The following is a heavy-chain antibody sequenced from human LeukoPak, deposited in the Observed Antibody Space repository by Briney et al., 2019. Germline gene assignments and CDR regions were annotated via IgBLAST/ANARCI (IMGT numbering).Heavy chain of an antibody. V-gene: IGHV3-30*02. Sequence: GGGLRLSCAASVYTLSIYGMHCGRDAPGRGLGWVTFIRFEGDNKYYADSVRGGYTISGDNYKNTLYLQMNSLSAEDAAVYYCAKDSYGSSTYYYYLDVWGTGTTVTVSS. CDR3: AKDSYGSSTYYYYLDV. J-gene: IGHJ6*03. CDR1: VYTLSIYG. CDR2: IRFEGDNK. D-gene: IGHD5-18*01.